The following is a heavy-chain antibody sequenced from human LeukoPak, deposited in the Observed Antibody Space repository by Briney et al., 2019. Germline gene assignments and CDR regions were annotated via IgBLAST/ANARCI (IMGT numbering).Heavy chain of an antibody. D-gene: IGHD2-15*01. V-gene: IGHV3-66*01. CDR3: AKEKADIVEGYYYYGMDV. CDR1: GFTVSTNY. Sequence: GGSLRLSCAASGFTVSTNYMNWVRQAPGKGLEWVSMIYPNGNTFYTDSVKGRFTISRDNSKNTLYLQMNSLRAEDTAVYYCAKEKADIVEGYYYYGMDVWGQGTTVTVSS. J-gene: IGHJ6*02. CDR2: IYPNGNT.